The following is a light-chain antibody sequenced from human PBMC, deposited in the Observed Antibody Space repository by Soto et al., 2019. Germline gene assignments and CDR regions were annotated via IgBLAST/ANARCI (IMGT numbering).Light chain of an antibody. CDR1: SSNIGSNT. V-gene: IGLV1-44*01. Sequence: QSVLTQPPSASGTPGQRVTISCSGSSSNIGSNTVNWYQQVPGTAPKLLIYSNNQRPSRVPDRFSGSKSGTSASLAISGLQSEDEADYYCAAWDDRLNGYVFGTGTKLTVL. CDR3: AAWDDRLNGYV. J-gene: IGLJ1*01. CDR2: SNN.